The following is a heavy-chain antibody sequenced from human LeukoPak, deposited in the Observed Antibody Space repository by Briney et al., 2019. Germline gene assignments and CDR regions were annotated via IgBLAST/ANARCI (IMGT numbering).Heavy chain of an antibody. D-gene: IGHD3-22*01. V-gene: IGHV3-23*01. CDR1: GFTFSSYA. Sequence: TGGSLRLSCAASGFTFSSYAMSWVRQAPGKGLEWASAISGSGGSTYYADSVKGRFTISRDNSKNTLYLQMNSLRAEDTAVYYCAKGRAYYDSSPFDYWGQGTLVTVSS. J-gene: IGHJ4*02. CDR2: ISGSGGST. CDR3: AKGRAYYDSSPFDY.